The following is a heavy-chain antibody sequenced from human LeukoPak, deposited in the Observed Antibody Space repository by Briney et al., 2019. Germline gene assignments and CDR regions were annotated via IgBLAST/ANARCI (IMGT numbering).Heavy chain of an antibody. CDR3: AREQSSSYDSSGYYYVPTQSHNAFDI. CDR1: GGTFSSYA. Sequence: ASVKVSCKASGGTFSSYAISWVRQAPGQGLEWMGGIIPIFGTANYAQKFQGRVTITADESTSTAYMELSSLRSEDTAVYYCAREQSSSYDSSGYYYVPTQSHNAFDIWGQGTMVTVSS. CDR2: IIPIFGTA. J-gene: IGHJ3*02. D-gene: IGHD3-22*01. V-gene: IGHV1-69*13.